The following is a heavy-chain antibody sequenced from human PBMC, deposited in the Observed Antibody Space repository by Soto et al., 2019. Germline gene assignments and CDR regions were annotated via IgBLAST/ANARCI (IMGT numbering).Heavy chain of an antibody. J-gene: IGHJ6*02. CDR3: AKDIYYGSGSYPRGYYYYGMDV. D-gene: IGHD3-10*01. Sequence: PGGSLRLSCAASGFTFSSYGMHWVRQAPGKGLEWVVVISYDGSNKYYADSVKGRFTISRDNSKNTLYLQMNSLRAEDTAVYYCAKDIYYGSGSYPRGYYYYGMDVWGQGTTGTVS. V-gene: IGHV3-30*18. CDR2: ISYDGSNK. CDR1: GFTFSSYG.